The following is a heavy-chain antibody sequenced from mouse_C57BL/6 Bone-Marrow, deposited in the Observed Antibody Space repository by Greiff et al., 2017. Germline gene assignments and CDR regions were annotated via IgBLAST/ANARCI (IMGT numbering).Heavy chain of an antibody. J-gene: IGHJ4*01. CDR2: IDPENGDT. D-gene: IGHD2-1*01. Sequence: VQLQQSGAELVRPGASVKLSCTASGFNIKDDYMHWVKQRPEQGLEWIGRIDPENGDTEYASKFQGKATITADTSSNTAYLQLSSLTSEDTAVYYCTPIYYDAMDYWGQGTSVTVSS. CDR1: GFNIKDDY. V-gene: IGHV14-4*01. CDR3: TPIYYDAMDY.